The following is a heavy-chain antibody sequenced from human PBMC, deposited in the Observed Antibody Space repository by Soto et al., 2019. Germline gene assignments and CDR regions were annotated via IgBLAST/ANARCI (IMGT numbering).Heavy chain of an antibody. J-gene: IGHJ4*02. CDR2: FSGSGGST. D-gene: IGHD3-3*01. CDR3: AKLWTSYYDFWSGYPREGDYFDY. V-gene: IGHV3-23*01. Sequence: GGSLRLSCAASGFTFSSYAMSWVRQAPGKGLEWVSAFSGSGGSTYYADSVKGRFTISRDNSKNTLYLQMNSLRAEDTAVYYCAKLWTSYYDFWSGYPREGDYFDYWGQGTLVTVSS. CDR1: GFTFSSYA.